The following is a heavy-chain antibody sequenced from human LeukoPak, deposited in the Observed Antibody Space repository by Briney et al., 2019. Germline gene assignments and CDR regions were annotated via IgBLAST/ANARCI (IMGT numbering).Heavy chain of an antibody. V-gene: IGHV3-23*01. CDR1: GFTFSSYA. CDR3: AKDLISMVRGSPMDV. D-gene: IGHD3-10*01. Sequence: GGSLRLSCAASGFTFSSYAMSWVRQAPGKGLEWVSAISGNGRSTYYADSVKGRFTLSRDDSRNTLYLQLSSLRAEDTAVYYCAKDLISMVRGSPMDVWGQGTTVTVSS. J-gene: IGHJ6*02. CDR2: ISGNGRST.